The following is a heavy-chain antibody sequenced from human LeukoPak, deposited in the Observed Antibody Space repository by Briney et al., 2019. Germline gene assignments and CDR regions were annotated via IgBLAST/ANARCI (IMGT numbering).Heavy chain of an antibody. Sequence: ASVKVSCKASGYTFTSYGISWVRQAPGQGLEWIGWISAYNGNTNYAQKLQGRVTMTTDTSTSTAYMELRSLRSDDTAVYYCARTGVRYSSGWYHFDYWGQGTLVTVSS. CDR3: ARTGVRYSSGWYHFDY. CDR1: GYTFTSYG. V-gene: IGHV1-18*01. D-gene: IGHD6-19*01. CDR2: ISAYNGNT. J-gene: IGHJ4*02.